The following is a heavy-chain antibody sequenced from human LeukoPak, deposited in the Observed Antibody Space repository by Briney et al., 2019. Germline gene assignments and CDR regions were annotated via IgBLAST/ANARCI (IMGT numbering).Heavy chain of an antibody. D-gene: IGHD6-19*01. CDR3: ARLSYSSGWFGGFDP. V-gene: IGHV4-34*01. CDR2: INHSGST. CDR1: GGSFSGYY. J-gene: IGHJ5*02. Sequence: SSETLSLTCAVYGGSFSGYYWSWIRQPPGKGLEWIGEINHSGSTNYNPSLKSRVTISVDTSKNQFSLKLSSVTAADTAVYYCARLSYSSGWFGGFDPWGQGTLVIVSS.